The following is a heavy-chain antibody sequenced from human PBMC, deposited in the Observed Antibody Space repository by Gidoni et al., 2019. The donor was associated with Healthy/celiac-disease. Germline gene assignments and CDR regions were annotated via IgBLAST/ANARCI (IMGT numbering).Heavy chain of an antibody. CDR2: INHSGST. J-gene: IGHJ4*02. CDR1: AGSFIGYY. CDR3: ARGRGFYDYIWGSYRSYYFDY. D-gene: IGHD3-16*02. Sequence: QVQLQQWCAGLLKPSETLSLTCAVYAGSFIGYYWSWIRQPPGKGLEWSGEINHSGSTNYNPSLKSRVTISVDTSKNQFSLKLSSVTAADTAVYYCARGRGFYDYIWGSYRSYYFDYWGQGTLVTVSS. V-gene: IGHV4-34*01.